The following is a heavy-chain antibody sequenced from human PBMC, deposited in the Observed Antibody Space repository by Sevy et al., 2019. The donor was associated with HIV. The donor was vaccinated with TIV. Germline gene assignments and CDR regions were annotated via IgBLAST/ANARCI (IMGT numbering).Heavy chain of an antibody. CDR1: GFTFSDYY. D-gene: IGHD5-12*01. J-gene: IGHJ6*03. CDR2: ISSSGSTI. Sequence: GGSLRLSCAASGFTFSDYYMSWIRQAPGKGLEWVSYISSSGSTIYYADSVKGRFTISRDNAKNSLYLQMNSLGAEDTAVYYWAREGEGYNLYYFYIDVLGKGTTVTVSS. V-gene: IGHV3-11*04. CDR3: AREGEGYNLYYFYIDV.